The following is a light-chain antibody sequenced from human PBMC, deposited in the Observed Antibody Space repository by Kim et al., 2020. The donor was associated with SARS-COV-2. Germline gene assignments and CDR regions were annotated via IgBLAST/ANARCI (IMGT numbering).Light chain of an antibody. V-gene: IGKV3-20*01. Sequence: EVVLTQSPGTLSLSPGGRATLACRASQSINNNFLAWYQQKPGQPPRLLIYGASSRATGIPDRFSGSGSGTDFTLTVSRLEPEDFAMYYCQHYGASPFTFGPGTRVDIK. CDR1: QSINNNF. CDR2: GAS. J-gene: IGKJ3*01. CDR3: QHYGASPFT.